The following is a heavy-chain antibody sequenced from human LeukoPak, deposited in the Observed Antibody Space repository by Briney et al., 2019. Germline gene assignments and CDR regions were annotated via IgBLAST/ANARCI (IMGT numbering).Heavy chain of an antibody. Sequence: SETLSLTCTDSVGSFSTYNPSWIRQPPGEGVEWSGHVYYSGSTAYNTSLKSPVTMSLDTSKNHFSLNLNSVTAADTAVYYCARAVITFGAAVAKGFDSWGQGTLVTVSS. CDR2: VYYSGST. CDR3: ARAVITFGAAVAKGFDS. CDR1: VGSFSTYN. V-gene: IGHV4-59*01. D-gene: IGHD3-16*01. J-gene: IGHJ4*02.